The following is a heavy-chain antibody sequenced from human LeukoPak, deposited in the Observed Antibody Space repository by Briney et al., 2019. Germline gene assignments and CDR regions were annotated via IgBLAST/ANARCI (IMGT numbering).Heavy chain of an antibody. D-gene: IGHD5-18*01. CDR1: GGSVSNSLYY. Sequence: SETLSLTCAVSGGSVSNSLYYWSWIRQPPGKGLEWIGYIYYSGSTNYNPSLKSRVTISIDTSRNQFSLRLNSMTAADTAIYYCARVLRAASWRSYDYWGQGSLVTVSS. CDR3: ARVLRAASWRSYDY. CDR2: IYYSGST. V-gene: IGHV4-61*01. J-gene: IGHJ4*02.